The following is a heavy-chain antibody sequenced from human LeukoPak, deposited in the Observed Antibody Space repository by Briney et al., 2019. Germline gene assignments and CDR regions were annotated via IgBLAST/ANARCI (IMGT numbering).Heavy chain of an antibody. J-gene: IGHJ4*02. Sequence: KPSETLSLTCTVSGGSINSGGFHWSWARQHLGKGLEWIGYIHNDGNTYYDPSLKSRSSISVDMSKNHFSLKLTSVTAADTAVYYCARISWLLGDVHWGQEALVTVSS. V-gene: IGHV4-31*03. CDR3: ARISWLLGDVH. CDR2: IHNDGNT. D-gene: IGHD2-15*01. CDR1: GGSINSGGFH.